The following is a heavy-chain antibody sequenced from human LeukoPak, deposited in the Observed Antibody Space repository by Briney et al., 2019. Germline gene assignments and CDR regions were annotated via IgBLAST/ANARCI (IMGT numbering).Heavy chain of an antibody. Sequence: PGGSLRLSCAASGFTFGAYAMTWVRQAPGKGLEGVSGISGTGGSTYYADSVKGRLTISRDNSRNTLYLQMNSLRADDTAVYYCAKVRTSGYHRDALDVWGQGTLVTVSS. CDR1: GFTFGAYA. CDR2: ISGTGGST. D-gene: IGHD3-22*01. J-gene: IGHJ3*01. CDR3: AKVRTSGYHRDALDV. V-gene: IGHV3-23*01.